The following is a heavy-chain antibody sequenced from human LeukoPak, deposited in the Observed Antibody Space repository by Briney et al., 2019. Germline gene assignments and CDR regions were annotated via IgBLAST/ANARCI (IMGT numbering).Heavy chain of an antibody. J-gene: IGHJ4*02. CDR2: IRYDGSNK. D-gene: IGHD3-3*01. CDR3: AKDPGFAYSEDY. CDR1: GFTFSSYG. V-gene: IGHV3-30*02. Sequence: GGSLRLSCAASGFTFSSYGMHWVRQAPGKGLEWVAFIRYDGSNKYYADSVEGRFTISRDNSKNTLYLQMNSLRAEDTAVYYCAKDPGFAYSEDYWGQGTLVTVSS.